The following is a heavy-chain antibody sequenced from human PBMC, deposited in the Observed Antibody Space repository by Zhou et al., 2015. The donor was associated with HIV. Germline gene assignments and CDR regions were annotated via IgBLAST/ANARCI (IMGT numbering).Heavy chain of an antibody. CDR1: GGTLSSYA. Sequence: QVLLVQSGAEVKKPGSSVKVSCKASGGTLSSYALSWVRQAPGQGLEWMGGHHPYLCIANYAQNFQGRVTITADEATNTAYMELSSLRSEDTAVYYCAREEASGSIKGGVLYIWGRRDEWSPSLQ. V-gene: IGHV1-69*01. D-gene: IGHD6-19*01. CDR3: AREEASGSIKGGVLYI. CDR2: HHPYLCIA. J-gene: IGHJ3*02.